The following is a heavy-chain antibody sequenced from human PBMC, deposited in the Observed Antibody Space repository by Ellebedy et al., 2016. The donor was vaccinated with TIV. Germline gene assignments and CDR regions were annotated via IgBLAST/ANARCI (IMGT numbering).Heavy chain of an antibody. CDR3: ARSNSRDHRFDY. V-gene: IGHV4-4*07. Sequence: MPSETLSLTCTVSGDSISSYYWSRIRQPAGKGLEWIGRIYTSGSTHYNPSLKSRVTMSVDTSKNQVSLKLSSVTAADTAVYYCARSNSRDHRFDYWGQGTLVTVSS. CDR1: GDSISSYY. D-gene: IGHD1-14*01. J-gene: IGHJ4*02. CDR2: IYTSGST.